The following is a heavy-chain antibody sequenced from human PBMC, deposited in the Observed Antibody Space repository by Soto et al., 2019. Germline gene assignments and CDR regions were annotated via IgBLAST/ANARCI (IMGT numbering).Heavy chain of an antibody. CDR2: ISYDDSNK. V-gene: IGHV3-30*18. CDR3: AKINSRGAMIRESGIDP. D-gene: IGHD3-10*01. Sequence: GGSLRLSCAASGFTFSSYGMHWVRQAPGKGLEWVAVISYDDSNKHYADSVKGRFSISRDSSKNTLFLQMNSLRAEDTAVYYCAKINSRGAMIRESGIDPWGQGTLVTVSS. J-gene: IGHJ5*02. CDR1: GFTFSSYG.